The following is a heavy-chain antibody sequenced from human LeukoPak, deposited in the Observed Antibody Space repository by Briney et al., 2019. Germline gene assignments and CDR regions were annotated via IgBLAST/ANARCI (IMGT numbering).Heavy chain of an antibody. CDR1: GVSFSGYH. CDR3: ARDAFNYYYYYGMDV. D-gene: IGHD3-3*02. V-gene: IGHV4-34*01. Sequence: PSETLSLTCGVYGVSFSGYHWTWIRQSPGKGLEWIGEMNDSGSAIYNPSLKSRVTISVDTSKNQFSLKLSSVTAADTAVYYCARDAFNYYYYYGMDVWGQGTTVTVSS. CDR2: MNDSGSA. J-gene: IGHJ6*02.